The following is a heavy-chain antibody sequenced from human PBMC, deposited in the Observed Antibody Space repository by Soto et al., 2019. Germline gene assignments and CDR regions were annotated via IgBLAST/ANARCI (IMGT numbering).Heavy chain of an antibody. CDR3: ARGRYFEC. V-gene: IGHV4-59*01. CDR1: GGSISSYY. CDR2: IYYSGST. D-gene: IGHD3-9*01. J-gene: IGHJ4*02. Sequence: PSETLSLTCTVSGGSISSYYWSWIRQPPGKGLEWIGYIYYSGSTNYNPSLKSRVTISVDTSKNQFSLKLSSVTAADTAVYYCARGRYFECWGQGTLVTVSS.